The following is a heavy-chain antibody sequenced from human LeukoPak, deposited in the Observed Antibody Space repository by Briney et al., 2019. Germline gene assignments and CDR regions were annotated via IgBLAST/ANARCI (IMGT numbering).Heavy chain of an antibody. J-gene: IGHJ4*02. CDR3: AREPSESFIDY. CDR1: GYTFTKYG. CDR2: ISPYNDNT. D-gene: IGHD1-26*01. V-gene: IGHV1-18*01. Sequence: ASVKVSCKASGYTFTKYGINWVRQAPGQGLEWMGWISPYNDNTKYAQILQGRVTMTTDTSTSTAYMELGSLRSDDTAVYYCAREPSESFIDYWGQGTLVTVSS.